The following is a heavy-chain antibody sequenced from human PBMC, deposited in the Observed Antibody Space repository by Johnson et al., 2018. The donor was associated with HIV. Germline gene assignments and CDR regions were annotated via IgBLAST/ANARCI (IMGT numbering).Heavy chain of an antibody. V-gene: IGHV3-33*05. J-gene: IGHJ3*02. CDR2: ISYDGSNK. Sequence: VQLVESGGGVVQPGGSLRLSCAASGFTFSSYGMHWVRQAPGKGLEWVAVISYDGSNKYYADSVKGRFTISRDNSKNTLYMQMNTLRAEDTALYYCARRDSGSLSFDIWGQGTMVTVSS. CDR1: GFTFSSYG. CDR3: ARRDSGSLSFDI. D-gene: IGHD1-26*01.